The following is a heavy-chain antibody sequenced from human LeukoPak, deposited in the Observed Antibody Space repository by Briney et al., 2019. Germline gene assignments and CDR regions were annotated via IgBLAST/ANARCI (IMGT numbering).Heavy chain of an antibody. J-gene: IGHJ5*01. Sequence: SETLSLTCTISGGSVSDYYWSWIRQSPGKGLEWIGYIYHTGSTSYSPSLKSRVTISADTSQNQFSLKLSSVTAADTAVYYCAKASQYDSGSYNWFDSWGQGTLVTVSS. V-gene: IGHV4-59*02. CDR2: IYHTGST. D-gene: IGHD3-10*01. CDR1: GGSVSDYY. CDR3: AKASQYDSGSYNWFDS.